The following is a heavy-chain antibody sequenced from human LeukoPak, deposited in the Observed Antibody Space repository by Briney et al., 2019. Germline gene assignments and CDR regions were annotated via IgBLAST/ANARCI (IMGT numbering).Heavy chain of an antibody. CDR2: ITHRGST. J-gene: IGHJ4*02. CDR1: VGSFCINN. V-gene: IGHV4-34*01. Sequence: SETLSVTCAVYVGSFCINNWSWIRQPPGKRLEWPGKITHRGSTNYNPSLKSRVTISVDTSKNQFSLKLSSVAAADTAVYYCARQEGYDSSGYSFDYWGQGTLVTVSS. CDR3: ARQEGYDSSGYSFDY. D-gene: IGHD3-22*01.